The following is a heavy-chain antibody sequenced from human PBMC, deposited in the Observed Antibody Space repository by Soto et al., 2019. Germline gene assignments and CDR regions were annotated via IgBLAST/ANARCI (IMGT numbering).Heavy chain of an antibody. V-gene: IGHV3-23*01. CDR1: GFTFTNYA. CDR3: AKDRDDYRNYVFDY. D-gene: IGHD4-4*01. Sequence: EVQLLESGGGLVQPGGSLRLSCAASGFTFTNYAMTWVRQAPGKGLEWVSISSGSGSGGSTNYADSVKGRFTISRDNPKNTLDLQMNTLRVEDTAVYYCAKDRDDYRNYVFDYWGQGTLVTVSS. J-gene: IGHJ4*02. CDR2: SSGSGSGGST.